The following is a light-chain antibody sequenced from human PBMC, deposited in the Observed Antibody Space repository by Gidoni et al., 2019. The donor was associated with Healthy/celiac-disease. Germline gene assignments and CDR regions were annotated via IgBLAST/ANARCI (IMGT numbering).Light chain of an antibody. CDR1: QSVSRSY. V-gene: IGKV3-20*01. J-gene: IGKJ4*01. CDR2: GAS. CDR3: QQYGSSPLT. Sequence: EILLTQSPGTLSLSPGERATLSCRASQSVSRSYLAWYQQKPGQAPRLLIYGASSRATVIPDRFSGSGSVTDFTLTISRLEPADFAVYYCQQYGSSPLTFGGGTKVEIK.